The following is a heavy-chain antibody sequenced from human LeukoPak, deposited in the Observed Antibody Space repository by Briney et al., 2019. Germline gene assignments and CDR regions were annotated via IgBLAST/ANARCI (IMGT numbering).Heavy chain of an antibody. V-gene: IGHV3-33*01. CDR3: ARDLGTMVRGVISY. D-gene: IGHD3-10*01. J-gene: IGHJ4*02. CDR2: IWYDGSNK. CDR1: GFTFSSYG. Sequence: PGGSLRLSCAASGFTFSSYGMHWVRQAPGKGLEWVAVIWYDGSNKYYADSVKGRFTISRDNSKNTLYLQMNSLRAEDTAVYYCARDLGTMVRGVISYWGQGTLVTVSS.